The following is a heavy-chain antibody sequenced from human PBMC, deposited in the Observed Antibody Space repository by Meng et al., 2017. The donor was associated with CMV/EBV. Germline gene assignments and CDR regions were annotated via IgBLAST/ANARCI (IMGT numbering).Heavy chain of an antibody. V-gene: IGHV3-33*06. Sequence: GESLKISCAASGFTFSSYGMHWVRQAPGKGLEWVAVIWYDGSNKYYADSVKGRFTISRDNSKNTLYLQMNSLRAEDTAVYYCAKSPPYDFWSGYGYWGQGTLVTVSS. D-gene: IGHD3-3*01. J-gene: IGHJ4*02. CDR2: IWYDGSNK. CDR1: GFTFSSYG. CDR3: AKSPPYDFWSGYGY.